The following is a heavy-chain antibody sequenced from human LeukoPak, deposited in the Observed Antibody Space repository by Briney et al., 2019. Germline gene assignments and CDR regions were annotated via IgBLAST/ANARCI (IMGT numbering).Heavy chain of an antibody. D-gene: IGHD1-26*01. CDR1: GFTFSTYW. Sequence: GGSLRLSCAASGFTFSTYWMHWVRQVPGKGLEWVSRINGDESSTNYADSVKGRFTISRDNAKDTLYLHLNSLTAEDTAVYYCARGAKWAYYFDYWGQGTLVTVSS. V-gene: IGHV3-74*01. CDR3: ARGAKWAYYFDY. J-gene: IGHJ4*02. CDR2: INGDESST.